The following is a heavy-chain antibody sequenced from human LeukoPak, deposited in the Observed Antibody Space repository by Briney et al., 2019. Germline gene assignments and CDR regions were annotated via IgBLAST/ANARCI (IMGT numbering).Heavy chain of an antibody. Sequence: GGCLRLPCAASGFPFSRYGMTWGRDAPGRGLEWVAVIGPGSSDIHYADSVEGRFTISRDNSMNTLYLQMNRLRAEDTATYYCAKYCGGDCFRYFDCWGQGALATVSS. J-gene: IGHJ4*02. CDR2: IGPGSSDI. CDR1: GFPFSRYG. V-gene: IGHV3-23*01. CDR3: AKYCGGDCFRYFDC. D-gene: IGHD2-21*02.